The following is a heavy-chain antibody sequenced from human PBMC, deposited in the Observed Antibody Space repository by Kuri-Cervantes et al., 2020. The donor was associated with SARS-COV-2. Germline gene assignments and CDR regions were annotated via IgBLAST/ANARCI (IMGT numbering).Heavy chain of an antibody. CDR1: GGSFSGYY. CDR3: ARLVVSSSPYRGNYMDV. J-gene: IGHJ6*03. D-gene: IGHD6-6*01. Sequence: SETLSLTCAVYGGSFSGYYWSWIRQPPGKGLEWIGEINHSGSTNYNPSLKSRVTISVDTSKNQFSLKLSSVTAADTAVYYCARLVVSSSPYRGNYMDVWGKGTTVTDSS. V-gene: IGHV4-34*01. CDR2: INHSGST.